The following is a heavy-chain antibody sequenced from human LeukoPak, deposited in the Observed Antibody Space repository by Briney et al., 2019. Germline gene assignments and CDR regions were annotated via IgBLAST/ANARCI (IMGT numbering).Heavy chain of an antibody. CDR1: GGSFSGYY. CDR3: ARGAIAAAGTHENYYYYYGMDV. D-gene: IGHD6-13*01. CDR2: INHSGST. J-gene: IGHJ6*02. Sequence: SETLSLTCAVYGGSFSGYYWSWIRQPPGKGLEWIGEINHSGSTNYNSSLKSRVTISVDTSKNQFSLKLSSVTAADTAVYYCARGAIAAAGTHENYYYYYGMDVWGQGTTVTVSS. V-gene: IGHV4-34*01.